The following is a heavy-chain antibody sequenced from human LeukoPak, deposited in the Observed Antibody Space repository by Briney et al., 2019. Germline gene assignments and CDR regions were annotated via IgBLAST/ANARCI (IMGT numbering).Heavy chain of an antibody. V-gene: IGHV4-34*01. CDR1: GGSFSGYY. J-gene: IGHJ5*02. Sequence: SETLSLTCAVYGGSFSGYYWSWIRQPPGKGLEWIGEINHSGSTNYNPSLKSRVTISVDTSKNQFSLKLSSVTAADTAVYCCARHLRGYCSSTSCYRAWFDPWGQGTLVTVSS. CDR2: INHSGST. CDR3: ARHLRGYCSSTSCYRAWFDP. D-gene: IGHD2-2*01.